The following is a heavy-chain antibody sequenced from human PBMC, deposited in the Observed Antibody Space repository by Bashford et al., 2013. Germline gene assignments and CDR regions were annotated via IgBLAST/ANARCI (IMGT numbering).Heavy chain of an antibody. CDR2: ISSGSSYI. CDR1: DSPSVAIS. CDR3: ARHYYYGMDV. Sequence: GGSRETLLVQPLDSPSVAISSTGSPGSRKGLEWVSSISSGSSYIYFADSVRGRFTISRDNAKNSLYLQMNSLRVEDTAVYHCARHYYYGMDVWGQGTTVTVSS. J-gene: IGHJ6*02. V-gene: IGHV3-21*01.